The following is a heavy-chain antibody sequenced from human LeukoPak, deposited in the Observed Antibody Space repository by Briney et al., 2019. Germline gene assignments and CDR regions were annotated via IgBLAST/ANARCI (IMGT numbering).Heavy chain of an antibody. D-gene: IGHD3-3*01. CDR2: INHSGSA. Sequence: SETLSLTCAVYGGSFSGYYWSWIRQPPGKGLEWIGEINHSGSANYNPSLKSRVTLSIDKSKNQFSLNLSSVTAADTAVYYCARARRDSGYYKVDYWGQGTLATVSS. J-gene: IGHJ4*02. V-gene: IGHV4-34*01. CDR3: ARARRDSGYYKVDY. CDR1: GGSFSGYY.